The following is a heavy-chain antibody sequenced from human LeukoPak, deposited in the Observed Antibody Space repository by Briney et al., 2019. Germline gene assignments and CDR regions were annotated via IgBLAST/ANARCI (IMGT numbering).Heavy chain of an antibody. V-gene: IGHV3-23*01. CDR3: AKRGVVIRVILVGFHKEAYYFDS. CDR1: GLTLSNYG. CDR2: ISDSGGRT. D-gene: IGHD3-22*01. J-gene: IGHJ4*02. Sequence: TGGSLRLLCAVSGLTLSNYGMSWVRHAPGKGLEWLADISDSGGRTIYADSVKGRFTIPRDNPKNKLYLKMNSLRAEDTAVYFCAKRGVVIRVILVGFHKEAYYFDSWGQGALVTVSS.